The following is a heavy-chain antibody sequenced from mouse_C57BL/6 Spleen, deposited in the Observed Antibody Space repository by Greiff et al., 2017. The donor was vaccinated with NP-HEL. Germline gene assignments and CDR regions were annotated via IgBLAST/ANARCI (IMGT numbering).Heavy chain of an antibody. CDR1: GFTFTDYY. CDR3: ARYYYGSSSFAY. J-gene: IGHJ3*01. Sequence: EVQLQQSGGGLVQPGGSLSLSCAASGFTFTDYYMSWVRQPPGKALEWLGFIRNKANGYTTEYSASVKGRFTISRDNSQSILYLQMNALRAEDSATYYCARYYYGSSSFAYWGQGTLVTVSA. CDR2: IRNKANGYTT. V-gene: IGHV7-3*01. D-gene: IGHD1-1*01.